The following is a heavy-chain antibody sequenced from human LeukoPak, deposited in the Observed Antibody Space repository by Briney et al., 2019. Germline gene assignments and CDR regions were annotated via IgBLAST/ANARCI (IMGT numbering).Heavy chain of an antibody. V-gene: IGHV3-7*03. Sequence: PGGSLRPSCAASGFTFSSYWMSWVRQAPGKGLEWVANIKQDGSEKYYVDSVKGRFTISRDNSKNTLYLQMNSLRAEDTAVYYCAKDRGGGEPDDAFDIWGQGTMVTVSS. CDR2: IKQDGSEK. J-gene: IGHJ3*02. D-gene: IGHD2-15*01. CDR3: AKDRGGGEPDDAFDI. CDR1: GFTFSSYW.